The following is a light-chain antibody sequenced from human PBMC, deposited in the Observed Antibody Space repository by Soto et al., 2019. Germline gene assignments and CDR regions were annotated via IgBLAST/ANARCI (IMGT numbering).Light chain of an antibody. CDR2: DAS. J-gene: IGKJ4*01. V-gene: IGKV3-11*01. CDR3: QQRSNWPLT. CDR1: QSVTSY. Sequence: EIVLTQSPATLSLSPGERATLSCRASQSVTSYLAWYQQKPGQAPRLLIYDASNRATGIPARFSGSGSGTDFTLTISSLEPGDFARYYCQQRSNWPLTFGGGTKVEIK.